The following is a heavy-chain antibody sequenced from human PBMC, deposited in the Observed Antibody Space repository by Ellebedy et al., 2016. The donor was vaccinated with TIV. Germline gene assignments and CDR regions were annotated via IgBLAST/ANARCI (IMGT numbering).Heavy chain of an antibody. CDR2: MNTNSGNT. V-gene: IGHV1-8*02. J-gene: IGHJ6*02. D-gene: IGHD6-6*01. CDR1: VYTFTSYD. CDR3: ARGAFSSSFLFQYNYYGMDV. Sequence: AASVKVSCKASVYTFTSYDINWVRQATGEGPEWMGWMNTNSGNTGYAQKFRGRVTITRENSIRTAYMELSSLRSEDTAVYYCARGAFSSSFLFQYNYYGMDVWGQGTAVTVSS.